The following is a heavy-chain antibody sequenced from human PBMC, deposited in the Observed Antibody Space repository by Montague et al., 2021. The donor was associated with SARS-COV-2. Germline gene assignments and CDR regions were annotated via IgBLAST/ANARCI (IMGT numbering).Heavy chain of an antibody. V-gene: IGHV3-9*01. CDR2: ISWNSGSI. Sequence: SLRLSCAASGFTFDDYAMHWVRQAPGKVLEWVSGISWNSGSIGXXXSXXGRFTISRDNAKNSLYLQLNSLRAEDTALYYCAKLPSRDGYNLRDYWGQGTLVTVSS. J-gene: IGHJ4*02. CDR3: AKLPSRDGYNLRDY. D-gene: IGHD5-24*01. CDR1: GFTFDDYA.